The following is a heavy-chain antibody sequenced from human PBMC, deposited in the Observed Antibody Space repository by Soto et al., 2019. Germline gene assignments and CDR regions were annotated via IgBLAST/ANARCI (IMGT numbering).Heavy chain of an antibody. V-gene: IGHV5-51*01. D-gene: IGHD3-10*01. CDR3: ARSLLWFGEPEAPLFDY. CDR1: GYSFTSYW. J-gene: IGHJ4*02. CDR2: IYPGDSDT. Sequence: PGESLKTSCKGSGYSFTSYWIVWVRQMPGKGLEWMGIIYPGDSDTRYSPSFQGQVTISADKSISTAYLQWSSLKASDTAMYYCARSLLWFGEPEAPLFDYWGQGTLVTVSS.